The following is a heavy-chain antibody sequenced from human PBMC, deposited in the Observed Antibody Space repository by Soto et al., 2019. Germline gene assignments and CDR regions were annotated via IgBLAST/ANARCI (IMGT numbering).Heavy chain of an antibody. CDR1: NFSISSGCY. D-gene: IGHD1-26*01. Sequence: SETLSLTCVVSNFSISSGCYWGWIRQSPGKGLEWIASIYRSGTTSYNPSLKSRVTISVDPSKNQFSLMLTAVTAADTAVYYCARTHSGSYYSVFNYWGRGSLVTVSS. J-gene: IGHJ4*02. V-gene: IGHV4-38-2*01. CDR2: IYRSGTT. CDR3: ARTHSGSYYSVFNY.